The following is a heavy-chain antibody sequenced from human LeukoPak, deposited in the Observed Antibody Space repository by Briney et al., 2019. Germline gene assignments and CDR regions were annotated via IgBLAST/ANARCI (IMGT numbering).Heavy chain of an antibody. J-gene: IGHJ3*02. CDR1: DGSISSYY. D-gene: IGHD5-24*01. V-gene: IGHV4-59*01. CDR2: TYYSGST. CDR3: ARNRMATIVHDAYDI. Sequence: PSETLSLTCTVSDGSISSYYWSWIRQPPGKGLEWIGYTYYSGSTNYNPSLKSRVTISVDTSKNQFSLKLSSVTAADTAVYYCARNRMATIVHDAYDIWGQGTMVTVSS.